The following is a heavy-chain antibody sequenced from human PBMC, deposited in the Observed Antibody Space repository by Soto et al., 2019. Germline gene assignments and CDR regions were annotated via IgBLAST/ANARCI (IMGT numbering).Heavy chain of an antibody. CDR3: ARGPRYCSTTTCFAGVTWFDP. CDR1: GYIFTSYS. Sequence: ASVKVSCKTSGYIFTSYSIAWVLQAPGQRLSWLGWVSGYNGNTNYAQKVQRRVTMTTDKSTDTGYMDLRSLTSDDTAVYYCARGPRYCSTTTCFAGVTWFDPWGQGTPVTVYS. V-gene: IGHV1-18*04. CDR2: VSGYNGNT. D-gene: IGHD2-2*01. J-gene: IGHJ5*02.